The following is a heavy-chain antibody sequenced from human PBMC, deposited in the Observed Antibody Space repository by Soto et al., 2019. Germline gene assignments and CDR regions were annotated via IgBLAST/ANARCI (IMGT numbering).Heavy chain of an antibody. D-gene: IGHD2-2*01. CDR3: ARTLHECQLLYGMDV. CDR2: TYYRSKWYN. V-gene: IGHV6-1*01. Sequence: QTLSLTCAISGDSVSSNSAAWNWIRQAPSRGLEWLGRTYYRSKWYNDYAVSVKSRITINPDTSKNQFSLQLNSVTTEDTAVYYCARTLHECQLLYGMDVWGQVNTVTVSS. CDR1: GDSVSSNSAA. J-gene: IGHJ6*02.